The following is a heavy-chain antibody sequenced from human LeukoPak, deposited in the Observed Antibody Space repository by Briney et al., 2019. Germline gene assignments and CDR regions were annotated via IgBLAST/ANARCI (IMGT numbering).Heavy chain of an antibody. J-gene: IGHJ4*02. V-gene: IGHV3-23*01. CDR1: EFTFDNYA. Sequence: GGSLRLSCAASEFTFDNYAMSWVRQAPGKGLEWVSVISGSGYYSYYADSVKGRFTVSRDNSKTTLYLQMNSLRVEDTAVYYCARHRGISTRDFEYWGQGTLVTVSS. D-gene: IGHD3-16*01. CDR3: ARHRGISTRDFEY. CDR2: ISGSGYYS.